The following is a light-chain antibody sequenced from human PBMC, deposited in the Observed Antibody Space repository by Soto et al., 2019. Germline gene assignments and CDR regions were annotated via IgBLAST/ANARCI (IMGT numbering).Light chain of an antibody. CDR2: GAS. CDR3: QQYNNWPPWT. CDR1: QSVSSN. Sequence: EIVMTQSPATLSVSPGERATLSCRASQSVSSNLAWYQQKPGQAPRLLIYGASTRATGIPARFGGSGSGTELTLTLSSLQSEDLAVYYCQQYNNWPPWTFGQGTKVEIK. J-gene: IGKJ1*01. V-gene: IGKV3-15*01.